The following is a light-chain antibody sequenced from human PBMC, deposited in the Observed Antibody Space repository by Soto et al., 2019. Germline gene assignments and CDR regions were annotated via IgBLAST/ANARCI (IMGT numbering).Light chain of an antibody. CDR2: DAS. V-gene: IGKV3-11*01. Sequence: ERATLSCRASQIVSSYLAWYQQKPGQGPRLLSSDASNRATGIPARFRGSGSGADFTLTISSLEPEDVAVYYCQQGSYWPPSFGPRTKVDI. CDR3: QQGSYWPPS. CDR1: QIVSSY. J-gene: IGKJ3*01.